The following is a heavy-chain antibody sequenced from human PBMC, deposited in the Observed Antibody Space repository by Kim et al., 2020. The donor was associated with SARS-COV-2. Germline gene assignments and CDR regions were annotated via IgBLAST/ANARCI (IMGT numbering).Heavy chain of an antibody. J-gene: IGHJ4*02. CDR2: T. CDR3: VRDLGFGDFGY. D-gene: IGHD3-10*01. V-gene: IGHV4-30-2*04. Sequence: TYYNPSLKSRVTISVDTSKNQFSLKLSSVTAADTALYYCVRDLGFGDFGYWGQGALVTVSS.